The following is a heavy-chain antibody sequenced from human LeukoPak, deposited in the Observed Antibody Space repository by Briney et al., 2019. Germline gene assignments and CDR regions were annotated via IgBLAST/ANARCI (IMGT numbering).Heavy chain of an antibody. D-gene: IGHD6-6*01. V-gene: IGHV3-33*06. J-gene: IGHJ6*03. CDR2: IWYDGSNK. CDR1: GFTFSSYG. CDR3: AKVEYSSYPYYYDMDV. Sequence: GGSLRLSCAASGFTFSSYGMHWVRQAPGKGLEWVAVIWYDGSNKYYADSVKGRFTISRDNSKNTLYLQMNSLRAEDTAVYYCAKVEYSSYPYYYDMDVWGKGTTVTVSS.